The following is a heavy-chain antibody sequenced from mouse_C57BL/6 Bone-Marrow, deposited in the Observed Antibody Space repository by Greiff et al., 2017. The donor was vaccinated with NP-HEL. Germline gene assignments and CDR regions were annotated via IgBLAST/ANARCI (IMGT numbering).Heavy chain of an antibody. Sequence: VQLQASGAELVKPGASVKISCKASGYAFSSYWMNWVKQRPGKGLEWIGQIYPGDGDTNYNGKFKGKATLTADKSSSTAYMQLSSLTSEDSAVYFCAREEYYGSSPYWGQGTTRTVSS. CDR2: IYPGDGDT. CDR1: GYAFSSYW. D-gene: IGHD1-1*01. CDR3: AREEYYGSSPY. V-gene: IGHV1-80*01. J-gene: IGHJ2*01.